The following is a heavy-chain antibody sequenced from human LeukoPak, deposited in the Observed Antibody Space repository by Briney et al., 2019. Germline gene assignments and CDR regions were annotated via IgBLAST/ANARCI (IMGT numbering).Heavy chain of an antibody. CDR3: TTDTRLAVARVWLAFDI. D-gene: IGHD6-19*01. J-gene: IGHJ3*02. CDR2: IKSKTDGGTT. CDR1: GFTFSNAW. Sequence: PGGSLRLSCAASGFTFSNAWMSWVRQAPGKGLEWVGRIKSKTDGGTTDYAAPVKGRFTISRDDSKNTLYLQMNSLKTEDTAVYYCTTDTRLAVARVWLAFDIWGQGTMVTVSS. V-gene: IGHV3-15*01.